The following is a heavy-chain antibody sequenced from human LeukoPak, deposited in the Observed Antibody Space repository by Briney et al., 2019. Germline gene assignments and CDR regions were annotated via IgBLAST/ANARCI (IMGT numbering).Heavy chain of an antibody. J-gene: IGHJ4*02. CDR2: INYSGST. D-gene: IGHD6-19*01. Sequence: PSETLSLTCTVSGGSISSYYWSWIRQPPGKGLEWIGYINYSGSTKYNPSLKSRVTISVDTSKNQFSLKVSSVTAAATAFYYCASHPSSSGLYYFDYWGQGTLVTVSS. V-gene: IGHV4-59*08. CDR3: ASHPSSSGLYYFDY. CDR1: GGSISSYY.